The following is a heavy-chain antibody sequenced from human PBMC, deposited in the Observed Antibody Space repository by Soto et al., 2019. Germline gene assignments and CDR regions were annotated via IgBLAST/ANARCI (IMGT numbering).Heavy chain of an antibody. J-gene: IGHJ4*02. CDR3: ATGLVVVAATPTGDY. D-gene: IGHD2-15*01. V-gene: IGHV1-46*01. Sequence: SVKVSCKASAYTLTSYYMHWVRQAPGQGLEWMGIINPSGGSTSYAQKFQGRVTMTRDTSTSTVYMELSSLRSEDTAVYYCATGLVVVAATPTGDYWGQGTLVTASS. CDR2: INPSGGST. CDR1: AYTLTSYY.